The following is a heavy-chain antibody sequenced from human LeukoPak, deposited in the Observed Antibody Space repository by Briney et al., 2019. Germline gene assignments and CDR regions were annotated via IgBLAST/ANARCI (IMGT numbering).Heavy chain of an antibody. CDR2: INHNGNVN. CDR3: ARGGGLDV. D-gene: IGHD3-16*01. J-gene: IGHJ6*02. V-gene: IGHV3-7*03. Sequence: GGSLRLSCAVSGFTFSSYRMSWARQAPGKGLEWVASINHNGNVNYYVDSVKGRFTISRDNAKNSLYLQMSNLRAGDTAVYFCARGGGLDVWGQGATVTVSS. CDR1: GFTFSSYR.